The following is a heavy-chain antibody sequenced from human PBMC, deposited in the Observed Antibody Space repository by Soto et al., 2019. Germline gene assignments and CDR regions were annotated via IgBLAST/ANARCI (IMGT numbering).Heavy chain of an antibody. CDR1: GCSISTSNW. CDR2: IYHSGST. CDR3: ARRQWVVPNWFDP. J-gene: IGHJ5*02. V-gene: IGHV4-4*02. D-gene: IGHD6-19*01. Sequence: SETLSLTCGVSGCSISTSNWWSWVRQPPGKGLEWIGEIYHSGSTNYNPSLKSRVTISVDKSKNQFSLKLSSVTAADTAVYYCARRQWVVPNWFDPWGQGTLVTSP.